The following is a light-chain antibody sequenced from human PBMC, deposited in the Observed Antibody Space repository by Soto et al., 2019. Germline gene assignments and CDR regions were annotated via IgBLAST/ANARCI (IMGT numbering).Light chain of an antibody. CDR2: KAS. CDR1: QRFDTY. CDR3: QQYVKSFFS. Sequence: DIQMTQSPATLSASVGDRVTITCRASQRFDTYVAGYQQKPGKAPKTLFHKASTLAKGVPSKFRENGSWTEFTLTISSLQPDDLATYYCQQYVKSFFSFGPGTTVEMK. J-gene: IGKJ3*01. V-gene: IGKV1-5*03.